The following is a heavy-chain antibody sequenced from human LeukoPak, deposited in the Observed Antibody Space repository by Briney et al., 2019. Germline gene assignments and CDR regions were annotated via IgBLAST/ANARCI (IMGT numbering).Heavy chain of an antibody. CDR3: ARGLGDILTGGYFDY. CDR1: GGSISSYY. CDR2: IYYSGST. D-gene: IGHD3-9*01. V-gene: IGHV4-59*01. J-gene: IGHJ4*02. Sequence: SETLSLTCTVSGGSISSYYWSWLRQPPGKGLEWIGYIYYSGSTNYNPSLKSRVTISVDTSKNQFSLKLSSVTAADTAVYYCARGLGDILTGGYFDYWGQGTLVTVSS.